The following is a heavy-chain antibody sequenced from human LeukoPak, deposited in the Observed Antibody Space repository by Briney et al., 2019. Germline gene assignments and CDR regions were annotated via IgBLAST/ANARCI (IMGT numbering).Heavy chain of an antibody. D-gene: IGHD2-15*01. V-gene: IGHV1-8*01. J-gene: IGHJ6*03. CDR1: GYIFTSYD. CDR3: ARGRLYCSGGSCYYMDV. Sequence: ASVKVSCKASGYIFTSYDINWVRQATGQGLEWMGWMNPNSGNTGYAQKFQGRVTMTRNTSISTAYMELSSLRSEDTAVYYCARGRLYCSGGSCYYMDVWGKGTTVTVSS. CDR2: MNPNSGNT.